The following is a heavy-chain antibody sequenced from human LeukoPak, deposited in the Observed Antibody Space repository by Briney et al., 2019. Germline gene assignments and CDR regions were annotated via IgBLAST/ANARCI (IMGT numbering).Heavy chain of an antibody. CDR3: ASWVYCGGDCLDY. CDR2: IIPIFGTA. Sequence: SVKVSCKASGGTFSSYAISWVRQAPGQGLEWMGRIIPIFGTANCAQKFQGRVTITADKSTSTAYMELSSLRSEDTAVYYCASWVYCGGDCLDYWGQGTLVTVSS. CDR1: GGTFSSYA. J-gene: IGHJ4*02. D-gene: IGHD2-21*02. V-gene: IGHV1-69*06.